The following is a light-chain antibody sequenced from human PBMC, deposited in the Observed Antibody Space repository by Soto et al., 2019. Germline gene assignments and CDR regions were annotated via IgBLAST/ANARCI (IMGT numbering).Light chain of an antibody. Sequence: QSVLTQPASVSGSPGQSITIPCTGTSSDVGGYNFVSWYQHHPGKAPKLMIYEVTNRPSGISNRFSGSTSGNTASLTISGLQAEDEADYYCAAWDDSLSGPYVFGTGTKLTVL. V-gene: IGLV2-14*01. CDR2: EVT. CDR1: SSDVGGYNF. J-gene: IGLJ1*01. CDR3: AAWDDSLSGPYV.